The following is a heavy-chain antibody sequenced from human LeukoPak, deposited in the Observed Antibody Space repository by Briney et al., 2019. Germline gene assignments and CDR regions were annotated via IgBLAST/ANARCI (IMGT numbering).Heavy chain of an antibody. CDR3: VRDNSRGQSLGVIY. J-gene: IGHJ4*02. CDR1: GFTFSTYN. CDR2: INADSSTI. D-gene: IGHD3-22*01. Sequence: GGSLRLSCAASGFTFSTYNMNWVRQAPGKGLEWVSYINADSSTIQYADSVRGRFTTSRDNAKNSLYLQMNSLRAEDTAVYYCVRDNSRGQSLGVIYWGQGSLVTVSS. V-gene: IGHV3-48*01.